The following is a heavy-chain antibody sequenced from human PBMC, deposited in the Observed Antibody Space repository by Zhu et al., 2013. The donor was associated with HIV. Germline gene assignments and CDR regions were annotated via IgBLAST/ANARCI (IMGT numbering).Heavy chain of an antibody. CDR3: ARTTPTDYYDSSGYRY. V-gene: IGHV1-69*13. Sequence: QVHLVQSGDEVKRPGASVKVSCKTSGYTFDSYGVTWVRQAPGQGLEWMGGIIPIFGTANYAQKFQGRVTITADESTSTAYMELSSLRSEDTAVYYCARTTPTDYYDSSGYRYWGQGTLVTVSS. D-gene: IGHD3-22*01. CDR1: GYTFDSYG. J-gene: IGHJ4*02. CDR2: IIPIFGTA.